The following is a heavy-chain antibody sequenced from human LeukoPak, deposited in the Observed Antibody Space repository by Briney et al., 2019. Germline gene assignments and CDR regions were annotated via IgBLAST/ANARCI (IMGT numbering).Heavy chain of an antibody. CDR1: GFTFVDYT. V-gene: IGHV3-43*02. CDR2: ISGDGGST. CDR3: AKDYRYRSGHDP. D-gene: IGHD2-15*01. J-gene: IGHJ5*02. Sequence: GGSLRLSCAASGFTFVDYTMHWVRQAPGKGMEWVSLISGDGGSTYYADSVKGRFTISRDNSKNSLYLQMNSLRTEDTALYYCAKDYRYRSGHDPWGQGTLVTVSS.